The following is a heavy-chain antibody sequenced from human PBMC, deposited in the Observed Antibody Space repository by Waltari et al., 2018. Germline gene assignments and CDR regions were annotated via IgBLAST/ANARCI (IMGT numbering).Heavy chain of an antibody. D-gene: IGHD5-12*01. CDR1: GFTFSSYS. J-gene: IGHJ4*02. CDR2: ISSSSSYI. V-gene: IGHV3-21*01. Sequence: EVQLVGSGGGLVKPGGSLRLSCAASGFTFSSYSMNWVRQAPGKGLEWVSSISSSSSYIYYADSVKGRFTISRDNAKNSLYLQMNSLRAEDTAVYYCARNTQATSLSFDYWGQGTLVTVSS. CDR3: ARNTQATSLSFDY.